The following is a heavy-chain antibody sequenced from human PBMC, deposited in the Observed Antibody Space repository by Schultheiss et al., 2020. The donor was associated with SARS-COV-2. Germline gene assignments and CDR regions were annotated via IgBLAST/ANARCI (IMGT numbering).Heavy chain of an antibody. V-gene: IGHV1-18*01. CDR1: GYTFAIYG. CDR2: ISGYNGDT. J-gene: IGHJ6*02. D-gene: IGHD3-10*01. Sequence: ASVKVSCKASGYTFAIYGINWVRQAPGQGLEWMGWISGYNGDTKYAQKFQGRVIMTADTSSSTVYMDLRSLTSDDTAVYYCARSGDLPYYYYGLDVWGQGTTVTVSS. CDR3: ARSGDLPYYYYGLDV.